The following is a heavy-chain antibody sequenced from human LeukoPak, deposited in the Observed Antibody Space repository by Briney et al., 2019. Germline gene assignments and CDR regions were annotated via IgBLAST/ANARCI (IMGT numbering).Heavy chain of an antibody. V-gene: IGHV3-23*01. CDR2: ISGSGDST. CDR3: ALGGYFDY. J-gene: IGHJ4*02. D-gene: IGHD3-16*01. CDR1: GFTFSNYW. Sequence: GGSLRLSCAASGFTFSNYWMSWVRQAPGKGLEWVSGISGSGDSTYYVDSVKGRFTISRDNSKNTLYLQMNSLRAEDTAVYYCALGGYFDYWGQGTLVTVSS.